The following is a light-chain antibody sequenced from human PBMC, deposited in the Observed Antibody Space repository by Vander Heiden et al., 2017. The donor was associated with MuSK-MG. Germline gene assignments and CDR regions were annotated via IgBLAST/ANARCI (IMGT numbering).Light chain of an antibody. CDR1: QSISLY. J-gene: IGKJ5*01. V-gene: IGKV1-39*01. CDR2: VTS. CDR3: LQRVSTGNT. Sequence: DIQMTQSPSSMSASVGDRVTITCRASQSISLYLNWYQQKPGKAPQLLIYVTSSLQSRVPSRSRGSASGTDFTLSMSRLQPEDFATYYCLQRVSTGNTFGQGTQLEIK.